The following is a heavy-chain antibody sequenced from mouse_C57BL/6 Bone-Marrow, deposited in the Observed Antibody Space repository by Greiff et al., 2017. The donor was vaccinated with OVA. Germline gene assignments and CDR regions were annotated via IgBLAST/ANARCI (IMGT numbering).Heavy chain of an antibody. Sequence: QVQLKESGSELRSPGSSVKLSCKDFDSEVFPIAYMSWVRQKPGHGFEWIGGILPSIGRTIYGEKFEDKATLDADTLSNTAYLELNSLTSEDSAIYYCARTTVVAHWYFDVWGTGTTVTVSS. D-gene: IGHD1-1*01. V-gene: IGHV15-2*01. CDR3: ARTTVVAHWYFDV. CDR2: ILPSIGRT. CDR1: DSEVFPIAY. J-gene: IGHJ1*03.